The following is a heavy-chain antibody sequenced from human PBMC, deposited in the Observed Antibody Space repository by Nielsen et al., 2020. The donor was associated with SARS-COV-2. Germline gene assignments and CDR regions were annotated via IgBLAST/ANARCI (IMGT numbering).Heavy chain of an antibody. V-gene: IGHV4-39*07. D-gene: IGHD3-16*01. CDR1: GGSISSSSYY. CDR2: INHSGST. CDR3: ARAYGGDGYYYGMDV. Sequence: SETLSLTCTVSGGSISSSSYYWSWIRQPPGKGLEWIGEINHSGSTNYNPSLKSRVTISVDTSKNQFSLKLSSVTAADTAVYYCARAYGGDGYYYGMDVWGQGTTVTVSS. J-gene: IGHJ6*02.